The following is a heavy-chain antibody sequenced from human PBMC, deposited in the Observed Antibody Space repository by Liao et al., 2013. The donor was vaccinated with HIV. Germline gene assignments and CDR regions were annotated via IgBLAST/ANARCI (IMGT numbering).Heavy chain of an antibody. CDR2: FYTSENS. V-gene: IGHV4-61*02. CDR3: ARAIAADGYFYSYMDV. J-gene: IGHJ6*03. Sequence: QLQLRESGPGLVKPSETLSLTCTVSGGSISSTGYYWSWIRQPAGKGLEWIGRFYTSENSNYNPSLKSRVTMSVDTSKNQFSLKLSSVTAADTAVYYCARAIAADGYFYSYMDVWGKGTTVTVSS. CDR1: GGSISSTGYY. D-gene: IGHD6-13*01.